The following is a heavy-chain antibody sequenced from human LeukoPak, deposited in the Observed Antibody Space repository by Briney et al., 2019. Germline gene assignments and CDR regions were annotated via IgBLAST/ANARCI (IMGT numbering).Heavy chain of an antibody. CDR1: GGSFSGYY. J-gene: IGHJ5*02. D-gene: IGHD3-10*01. CDR2: INHSGST. Sequence: SETLSLTCTVYGGSFSGYYWSWIRQPPGKGLEWIGEINHSGSTNYNPSLKSRVTISVDTSKNQFSLKLSSVTAADTAVYYCARETTYYYGSGSYYNGWFDPWGQGTLVTVSS. V-gene: IGHV4-34*01. CDR3: ARETTYYYGSGSYYNGWFDP.